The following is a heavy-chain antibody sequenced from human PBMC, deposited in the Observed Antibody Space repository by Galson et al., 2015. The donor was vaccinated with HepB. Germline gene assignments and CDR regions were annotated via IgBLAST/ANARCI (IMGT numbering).Heavy chain of an antibody. D-gene: IGHD3-3*01. CDR3: ARGSTDFWSGSHGFDP. CDR2: INAVNGNT. Sequence: SCKASGYIFTSYAMHWVRQAPGQRLEWMGWINAVNGNTKYSQKFQGRVTITRDTSASTAYMEMSSLRSEDTAVYYCARGSTDFWSGSHGFDPWGQGTLVTVSS. CDR1: GYIFTSYA. V-gene: IGHV1-3*01. J-gene: IGHJ5*02.